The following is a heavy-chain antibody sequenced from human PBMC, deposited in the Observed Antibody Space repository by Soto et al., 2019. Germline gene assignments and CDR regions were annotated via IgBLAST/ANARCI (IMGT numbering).Heavy chain of an antibody. CDR3: ARAHCSGGSCYLGYGMDV. D-gene: IGHD2-15*01. CDR1: GYPFTSYA. V-gene: IGHV1-3*01. Sequence: XSVKVSCKASGYPFTSYAMHWVRQAPGQRLEWMGWINAGNGNTKYSQKFQGRVTITRDTSASTAYMELSSLRSEDTAVYYCARAHCSGGSCYLGYGMDVWGQGTTVTVSS. J-gene: IGHJ6*02. CDR2: INAGNGNT.